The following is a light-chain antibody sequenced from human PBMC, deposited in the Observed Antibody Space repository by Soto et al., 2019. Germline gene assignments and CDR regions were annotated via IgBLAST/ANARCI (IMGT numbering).Light chain of an antibody. V-gene: IGLV2-11*01. CDR1: SGDVGGYNY. CDR3: CSYAGSSYV. Sequence: QSVLTQPRSVSGSPGQSVTISCTGTSGDVGGYNYVSWYQRHPGRAPKLMIYDVSERPSGVPDRFSGSKPGNTASLTISGLQAEDEADYYCCSYAGSSYVFGTGTKVTV. CDR2: DVS. J-gene: IGLJ1*01.